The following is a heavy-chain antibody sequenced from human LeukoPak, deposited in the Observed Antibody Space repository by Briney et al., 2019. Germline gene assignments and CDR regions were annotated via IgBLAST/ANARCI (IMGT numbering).Heavy chain of an antibody. CDR1: GGSISSYY. J-gene: IGHJ4*02. CDR2: IYYSGST. V-gene: IGHV4-59*01. CDR3: ARAGAVAGWVLDY. D-gene: IGHD6-19*01. Sequence: SETLSLTCTVSGGSISSYYWSWIRQPPGKGLEWIGCIYYSGSTNYNPSLKSRVTISVDTSKNQFSLKLSSVTAADTAVYYCARAGAVAGWVLDYWGQGTLVTVSS.